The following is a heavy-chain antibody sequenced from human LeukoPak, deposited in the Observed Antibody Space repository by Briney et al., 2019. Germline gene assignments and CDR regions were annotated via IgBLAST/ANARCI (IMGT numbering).Heavy chain of an antibody. D-gene: IGHD3-3*01. Sequence: PGGSLRLSCAASGFTFSDYYMSWIRQAPGKGLEWVSYISSSGSTIYYADSVKGRFTISRDNAKNSLYLQMSSLRAEDTAVYYCARLKSEWQGDYFDYWGQGTLVTVSS. V-gene: IGHV3-11*04. CDR3: ARLKSEWQGDYFDY. CDR2: ISSSGSTI. J-gene: IGHJ4*02. CDR1: GFTFSDYY.